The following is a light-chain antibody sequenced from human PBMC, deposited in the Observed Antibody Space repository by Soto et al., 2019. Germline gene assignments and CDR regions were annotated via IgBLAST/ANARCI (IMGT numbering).Light chain of an antibody. V-gene: IGLV2-8*01. CDR1: SSDVGGYNY. J-gene: IGLJ1*01. Sequence: QSALTQPASASGSPGQSVTISCTGTSSDVGGYNYVSWYQQYPGKTPKLMIFEVSKRPSGVPNRFSGSKSGNTASLTVSGQPADDEAYYYCPSNAGTAYVFGTGTKVTVL. CDR2: EVS. CDR3: PSNAGTAYV.